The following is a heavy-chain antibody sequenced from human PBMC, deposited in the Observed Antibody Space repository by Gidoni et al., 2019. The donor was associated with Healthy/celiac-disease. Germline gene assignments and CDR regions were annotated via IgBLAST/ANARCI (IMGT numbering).Heavy chain of an antibody. J-gene: IGHJ3*02. Sequence: EVQLLESGGGLVQPGGSLRLPCVASGFTFSSYAMNWVRQAPGKGLEWVSGTSGSGGSTYYADSVKGRFTISRDNSKNTLYLQMNSLRAEDTAVYYCAKEEITGDAFDIWGQGTMVTVSA. D-gene: IGHD1-20*01. CDR2: TSGSGGST. CDR3: AKEEITGDAFDI. CDR1: GFTFSSYA. V-gene: IGHV3-23*01.